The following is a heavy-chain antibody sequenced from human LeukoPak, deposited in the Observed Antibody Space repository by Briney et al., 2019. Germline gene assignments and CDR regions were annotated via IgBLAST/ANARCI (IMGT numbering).Heavy chain of an antibody. CDR2: ISESGGAT. D-gene: IGHD2-15*01. V-gene: IGHV3-23*01. CDR1: GFTFSNSA. Sequence: GGSLRLSCAASGFTFSNSATSWVRQSPGRRLEWLAAISESGGATYYANSVRGRFTISRDNSKNTLHLQMNSLRAEDTAVYHCARQLGYCSDGSCYFDFWGQGTLVTVSS. CDR3: ARQLGYCSDGSCYFDF. J-gene: IGHJ4*02.